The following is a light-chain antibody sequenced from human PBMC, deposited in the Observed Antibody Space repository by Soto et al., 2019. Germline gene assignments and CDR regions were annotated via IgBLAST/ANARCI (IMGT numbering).Light chain of an antibody. Sequence: QSVLTQPPSASGTPGQRVSISCSGGSSNIGNNYVYWYQHLPGTAPKLLIYTNNQRPSGVPERFSASKSGTSATLAISGLRSEDEADYYCAAWDDSLNSVIFGGGTKLTVL. CDR2: TNN. CDR3: AAWDDSLNSVI. CDR1: SSNIGNNY. V-gene: IGLV1-47*01. J-gene: IGLJ2*01.